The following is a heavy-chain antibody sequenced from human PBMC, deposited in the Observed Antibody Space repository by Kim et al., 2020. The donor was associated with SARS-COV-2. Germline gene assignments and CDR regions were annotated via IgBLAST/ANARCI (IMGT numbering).Heavy chain of an antibody. V-gene: IGHV1-24*01. J-gene: IGHJ6*02. CDR3: ATRITMVRGVITSFIDYGMDV. D-gene: IGHD3-10*01. CDR2: FDPEDGET. Sequence: ASVKVSCKVSGYTLTELSMHWVRQAPGKGLEWMGGFDPEDGETIYAQKFQGRVTMTEDTSTDTAYMELSSLRSEDTAVYYCATRITMVRGVITSFIDYGMDVWGQGTTVTVSS. CDR1: GYTLTELS.